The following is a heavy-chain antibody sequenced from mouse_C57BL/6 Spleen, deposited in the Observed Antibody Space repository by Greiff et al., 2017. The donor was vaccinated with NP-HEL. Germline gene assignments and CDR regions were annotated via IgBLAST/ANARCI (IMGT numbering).Heavy chain of an antibody. CDR2: INPSSGYT. CDR3: ARSGELLYYFDY. D-gene: IGHD3-1*01. V-gene: IGHV1-4*01. Sequence: VQLQQSGAELARPGASVKMSCKASGYTFTSYTMHWVKQRPGQGLEWIGYINPSSGYTKYNQKFKDKATLTADKSSSTAYMQLSSLTSEDSAVYYCARSGELLYYFDYWGQGTTLTVSS. CDR1: GYTFTSYT. J-gene: IGHJ2*01.